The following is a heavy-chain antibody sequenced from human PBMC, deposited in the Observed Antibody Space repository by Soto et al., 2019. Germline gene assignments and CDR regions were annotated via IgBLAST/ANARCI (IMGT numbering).Heavy chain of an antibody. CDR1: GFTFSSYS. J-gene: IGHJ6*02. CDR3: ARDNLYYDILTGYIYYYYYYGMDV. V-gene: IGHV3-21*01. D-gene: IGHD3-9*01. CDR2: ISSSSSYI. Sequence: PGGSLRLSCAASGFTFSSYSMNWVRQAPGKGLEWVSSISSSSSYIYYADSVKGRFTISRDNAKNSLYLQMNSLRAEDTAVYYCARDNLYYDILTGYIYYYYYYGMDVWGQGTTVTVSS.